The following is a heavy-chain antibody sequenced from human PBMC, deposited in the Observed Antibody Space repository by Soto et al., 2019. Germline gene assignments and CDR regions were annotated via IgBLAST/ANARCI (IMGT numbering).Heavy chain of an antibody. D-gene: IGHD3-9*01. J-gene: IGHJ6*02. Sequence: PSETLSLTCTVSGGSISSGGYYWSWIRQRPGKGLEWIGYIYYSGSTYYNPSLKSRVTISVDTSKNQFSLKLSSVTAADTAVYYCARDQGYDILTGYPPYYYGMDVWGQGTTVTVSS. V-gene: IGHV4-31*03. CDR3: ARDQGYDILTGYPPYYYGMDV. CDR1: GGSISSGGYY. CDR2: IYYSGST.